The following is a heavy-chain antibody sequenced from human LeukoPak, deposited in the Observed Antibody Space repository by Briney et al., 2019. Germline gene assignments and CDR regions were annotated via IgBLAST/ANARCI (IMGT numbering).Heavy chain of an antibody. CDR3: ARDAGIVGATTGFDY. Sequence: GGSLRLSCAASGFTFSNYWMSWVHQAPGKGLEWVSYISSSGSTIYYADSVKGRFTISRDNAKNSLYLQMNSLRAEDTAVYYCARDAGIVGATTGFDYWGQGTLVTVPS. D-gene: IGHD1-26*01. V-gene: IGHV3-11*01. CDR1: GFTFSNYW. CDR2: ISSSGSTI. J-gene: IGHJ4*02.